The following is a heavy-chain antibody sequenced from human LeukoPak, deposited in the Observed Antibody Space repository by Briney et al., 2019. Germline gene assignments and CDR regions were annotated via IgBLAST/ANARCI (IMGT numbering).Heavy chain of an antibody. CDR3: ARGITVTTHYYYGMDV. Sequence: GGSLRLSCAASGFTVSSNYMSWVRQAPGKGLEWVSVIYSGGSTYYADSVKGRFTISRDNSKNTLYLQMNSLRAEDTAVYYCARGITVTTHYYYGMDVWGQGTTVTVSS. CDR1: GFTVSSNY. V-gene: IGHV3-53*01. J-gene: IGHJ6*02. CDR2: IYSGGST. D-gene: IGHD4-17*01.